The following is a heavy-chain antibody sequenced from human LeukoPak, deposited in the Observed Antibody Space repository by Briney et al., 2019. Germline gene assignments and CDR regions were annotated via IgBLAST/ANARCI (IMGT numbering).Heavy chain of an antibody. CDR3: ARGGHYYDSSGYLDY. V-gene: IGHV1-18*04. CDR2: ISAYNGNT. Sequence: ASVKVSCKSSASTFTAYYIHWLRQAPGQGLEWMGWISAYNGNTNYAQKLQGRVTMTTDTSTSTAYMELRSLRSDDTAVYYCARGGHYYDSSGYLDYWGQGALVTVSS. D-gene: IGHD3-22*01. J-gene: IGHJ4*02. CDR1: ASTFTAYY.